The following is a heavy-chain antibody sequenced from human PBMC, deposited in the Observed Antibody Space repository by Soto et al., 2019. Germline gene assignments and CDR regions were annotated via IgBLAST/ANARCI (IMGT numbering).Heavy chain of an antibody. D-gene: IGHD2-15*01. J-gene: IGHJ6*03. CDR2: IGTAGDT. V-gene: IGHV3-13*01. Sequence: GGSLRLSCTASGFTFRSYDMHWVRQTTGKGLEWVSVIGTAGDTYYPGSVKGRFTISRENAKNSLYLQMNSLRAGDTAVYYCARGRYCSGGNCYSDYHYYYMDVWGKGTTVTVSS. CDR3: ARGRYCSGGNCYSDYHYYYMDV. CDR1: GFTFRSYD.